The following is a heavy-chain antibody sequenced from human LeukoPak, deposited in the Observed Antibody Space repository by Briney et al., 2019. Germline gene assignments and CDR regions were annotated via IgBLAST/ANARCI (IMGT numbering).Heavy chain of an antibody. CDR2: INHSGST. V-gene: IGHV4-34*01. Sequence: GSLRLSCAASRFTFSSYAMSWIRQPPGKGLEWIGEINHSGSTNYNPSLKSRVTISVDTSKNQFSLKLSSVTAADTAVYYCARGRMRYYWGQGTLVTVSS. CDR1: RFTFSSYA. CDR3: ARGRMRYY. J-gene: IGHJ4*02.